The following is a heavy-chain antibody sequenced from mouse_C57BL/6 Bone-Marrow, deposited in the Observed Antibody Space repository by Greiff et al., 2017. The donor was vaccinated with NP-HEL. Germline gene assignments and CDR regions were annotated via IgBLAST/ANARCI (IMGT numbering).Heavy chain of an antibody. CDR2: IRNKANNHAT. V-gene: IGHV6-6*01. J-gene: IGHJ2*01. CDR1: GFTFSDAW. Sequence: EVKLEESGGGLVQPGGSMKLSCAASGFTFSDAWMDWVRQSPEKGLEWVAEIRNKANNHATYYAESVKGWFTISRDDSKSSVYLQMNSLRAEDTGIYYCTRRGGYYNFDYWGQGTTLTVSS. D-gene: IGHD2-3*01. CDR3: TRRGGYYNFDY.